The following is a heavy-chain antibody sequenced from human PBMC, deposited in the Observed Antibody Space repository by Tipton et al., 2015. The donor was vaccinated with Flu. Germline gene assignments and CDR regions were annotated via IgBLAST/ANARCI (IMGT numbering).Heavy chain of an antibody. V-gene: IGHV4-39*07. Sequence: TLSLTCTVSGGSISSSSYYWGWIRQPPGKGLEWIGSIYYSGSTYYNPSLKSRVTISVDTSKNQSSLKLSSVTAADTAVYYCAREAYGSGSYEFWFDPWGQGTLVTVSS. D-gene: IGHD3-10*01. CDR2: IYYSGST. J-gene: IGHJ5*02. CDR3: AREAYGSGSYEFWFDP. CDR1: GGSISSSSYY.